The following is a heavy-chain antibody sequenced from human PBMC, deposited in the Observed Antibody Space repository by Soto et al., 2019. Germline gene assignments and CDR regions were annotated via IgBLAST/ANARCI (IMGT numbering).Heavy chain of an antibody. CDR1: GGSISSGGYY. D-gene: IGHD6-19*01. Sequence: QVQLQESGPGLVKPSQTLSLTCTVSGGSISSGGYYWSWLRQHPGKGLEWIGYIFDSGTTYYNPSLKSRVTLSVHPSKSQFSLRLTSVTATDTAVYYCASQASGWYPDYWGQGTLVTVSS. CDR2: IFDSGTT. V-gene: IGHV4-31*03. J-gene: IGHJ4*02. CDR3: ASQASGWYPDY.